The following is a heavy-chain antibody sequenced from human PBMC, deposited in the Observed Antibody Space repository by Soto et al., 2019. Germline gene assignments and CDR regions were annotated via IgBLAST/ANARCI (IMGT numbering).Heavy chain of an antibody. CDR2: ISGSGGST. J-gene: IGHJ3*02. D-gene: IGHD3-3*01. CDR3: AKDFLDFWSGSNPGAFDI. CDR1: GFTFSSYA. V-gene: IGHV3-23*01. Sequence: GGSLRLSCAASGFTFSSYAMSWVRQAPGKGLEWVSAISGSGGSTYYADSVKGRFTISRDNSKNTLYLQMNSLRAEDTAVYYCAKDFLDFWSGSNPGAFDIWGQGTMVTV.